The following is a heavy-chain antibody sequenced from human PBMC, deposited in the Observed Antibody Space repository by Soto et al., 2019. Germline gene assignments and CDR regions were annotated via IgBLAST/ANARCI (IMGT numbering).Heavy chain of an antibody. Sequence: ASVKVSCKASGYTFTSYYMHWVRQAPGQGLEWMGLINACGGSTNYAQKLQGRVTMTTDTSTSTAYMELRSLRSDDTAVYYCARDRDYIWGSYHPFDYWGQGTLVTVSS. CDR3: ARDRDYIWGSYHPFDY. D-gene: IGHD3-16*02. V-gene: IGHV1-46*01. J-gene: IGHJ4*02. CDR1: GYTFTSYY. CDR2: INACGGST.